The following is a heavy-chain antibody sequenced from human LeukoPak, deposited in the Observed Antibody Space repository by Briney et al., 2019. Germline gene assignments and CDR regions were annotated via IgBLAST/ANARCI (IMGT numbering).Heavy chain of an antibody. D-gene: IGHD3-3*01. Sequence: SETLSLTCTVSGDSISSSSYYWGWIRQPPGKGLEWIGSIYYSGSTYYNPSLKSRVTISVDTSKNQFSLKLSSVTAADTAVYYCARGFRFQSAFDYWGQGTLVTVSS. CDR2: IYYSGST. V-gene: IGHV4-39*01. CDR1: GDSISSSSYY. CDR3: ARGFRFQSAFDY. J-gene: IGHJ4*02.